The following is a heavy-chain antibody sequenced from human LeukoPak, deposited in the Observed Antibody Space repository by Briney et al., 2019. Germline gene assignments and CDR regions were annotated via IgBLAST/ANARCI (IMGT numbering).Heavy chain of an antibody. CDR1: GGTFSSYA. V-gene: IGHV1-69*05. D-gene: IGHD1-26*01. Sequence: SVKVSCKASGGTFSSYAISWLRQAPGQGLEWMGGIIPIFGTANYAQKFQGRVTITTDESTSTAYMELSSLRSEDTAVYYCARSVELGYYYYYMDVWGKGTTVTVSS. J-gene: IGHJ6*03. CDR2: IIPIFGTA. CDR3: ARSVELGYYYYYMDV.